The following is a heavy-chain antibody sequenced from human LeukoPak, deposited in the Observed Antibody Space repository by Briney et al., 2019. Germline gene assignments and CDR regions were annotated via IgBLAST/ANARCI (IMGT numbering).Heavy chain of an antibody. CDR2: ICGSGGCT. Sequence: AGGSLRLSCAASGFTFNTYAIYWVRQAPGKGLEWVSGICGSGGCTCYADSVKGRFTISRDNSENTVYLQMNSLTADDTAVYYCAKTTVGYSSGRYPGWPADCWGQGTLVTVSS. V-gene: IGHV3-23*01. D-gene: IGHD6-19*01. CDR1: GFTFNTYA. CDR3: AKTTVGYSSGRYPGWPADC. J-gene: IGHJ4*02.